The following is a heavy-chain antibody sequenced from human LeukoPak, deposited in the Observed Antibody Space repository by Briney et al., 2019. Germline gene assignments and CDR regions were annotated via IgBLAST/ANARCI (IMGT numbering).Heavy chain of an antibody. CDR2: IYSGGST. D-gene: IGHD3-22*01. J-gene: IGHJ4*02. CDR3: ARDSGYYDSSGYDFDY. CDR1: GFTVSSNY. V-gene: IGHV3-66*01. Sequence: PGGSLRLSCAASGFTVSSNYMSWVRQAPGKGLEWVSVIYSGGSTYYADSVKGRFTISRDNSKNTLYLQVNSLRAEDTAVYYCARDSGYYDSSGYDFDYWGLGTLVTVSS.